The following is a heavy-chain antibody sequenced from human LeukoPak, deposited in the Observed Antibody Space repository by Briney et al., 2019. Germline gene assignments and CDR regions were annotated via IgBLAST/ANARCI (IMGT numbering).Heavy chain of an antibody. D-gene: IGHD7-27*01. CDR1: GDSSRSYY. CDR2: IYYSGST. Sequence: SETLSLTCTVSGDSSRSYYWSWIRQSPGKGLEWIGYIYYSGSTNYNPSLKSRITISVDRSKNQFSLKLSSVTAADTAVYYCARSGSWGAFDIWGQGTMVTVSS. J-gene: IGHJ3*02. V-gene: IGHV4-59*01. CDR3: ARSGSWGAFDI.